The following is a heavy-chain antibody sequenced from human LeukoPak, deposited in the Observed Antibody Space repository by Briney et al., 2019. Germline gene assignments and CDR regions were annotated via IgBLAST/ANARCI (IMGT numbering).Heavy chain of an antibody. J-gene: IGHJ4*02. Sequence: GESLKISCKGSGYSFTSYWIGWVRQMPGKGLEWMGIIYPGDSDTRYSPSFQGQVTISADKSISTAYLQWSSLKASDTAMYYCARRSRYDSSGAGTGHFDYWGQGTLVTVSS. CDR3: ARRSRYDSSGAGTGHFDY. V-gene: IGHV5-51*01. CDR2: IYPGDSDT. D-gene: IGHD3-22*01. CDR1: GYSFTSYW.